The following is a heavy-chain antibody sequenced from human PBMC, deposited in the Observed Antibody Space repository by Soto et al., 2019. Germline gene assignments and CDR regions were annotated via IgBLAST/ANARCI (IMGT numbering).Heavy chain of an antibody. CDR2: INDSGSS. V-gene: IGHV4-34*01. D-gene: IGHD3-10*01. Sequence: SETLSLTCAVHCGSLNGYYWTWVRQPPGKGLEWIGEINDSGSSNYDPSLMSRVTISVDTSKSQFSLRLSSVTAADTAIYFCAKRGSGSYYTAPNALDVWGQGTTVTVSS. J-gene: IGHJ6*02. CDR1: CGSLNGYY. CDR3: AKRGSGSYYTAPNALDV.